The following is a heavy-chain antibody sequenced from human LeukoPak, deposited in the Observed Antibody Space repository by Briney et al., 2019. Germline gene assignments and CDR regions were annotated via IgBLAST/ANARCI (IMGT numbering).Heavy chain of an antibody. V-gene: IGHV3-23*01. Sequence: GGSLRLSCAASGFTFSSYAMSWVRQAPGKGLEWVSAISGSGGITSYADSVKGRFTISRDNAKNSLYLQMNSLRAEDTAVYYCARRGSGYTEPIDYWGQGTLVTVSS. CDR2: ISGSGGIT. J-gene: IGHJ4*02. CDR1: GFTFSSYA. D-gene: IGHD5-12*01. CDR3: ARRGSGYTEPIDY.